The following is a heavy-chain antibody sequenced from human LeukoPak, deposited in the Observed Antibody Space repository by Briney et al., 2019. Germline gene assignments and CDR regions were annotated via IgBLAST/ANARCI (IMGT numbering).Heavy chain of an antibody. CDR2: IYYSGST. V-gene: IGHV4-59*08. D-gene: IGHD3-16*01. CDR3: ARHAQWGSPYWFDP. J-gene: IGHJ5*02. Sequence: PSETLSLTWTVAAGSISSYYCSWIRQPPGKGLGWIGYIYYSGSTNYNPSLKSRVTISVDTTKNQFSLKLSSVTAADTAVYYCARHAQWGSPYWFDPWGQGTLVTVSS. CDR1: AGSISSYY.